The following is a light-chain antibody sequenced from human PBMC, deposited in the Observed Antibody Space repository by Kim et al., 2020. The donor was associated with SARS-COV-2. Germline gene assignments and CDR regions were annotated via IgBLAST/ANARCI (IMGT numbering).Light chain of an antibody. J-gene: IGLJ3*02. V-gene: IGLV3-21*02. Sequence: PGHRCRMHWGGKNLGTAPVPRYQQRPGQAPVLVIYHDSDRPSGIPQRFSGSNSGDTATLTISRVEAGDEADYYCQVWDATGDHHWVFGGGTQLTVL. CDR1: NLGTAP. CDR2: HDS. CDR3: QVWDATGDHHWV.